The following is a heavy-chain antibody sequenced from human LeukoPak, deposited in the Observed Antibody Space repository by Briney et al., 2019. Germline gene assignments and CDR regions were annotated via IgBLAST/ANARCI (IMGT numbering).Heavy chain of an antibody. V-gene: IGHV3-7*03. Sequence: PGGSLRLSCVASGFTLSSHWMHWVRQAPGKGLEWVANIKQDESEIYYVDSVKGRFTISRDNSKNTLYLQVSSLRAEDTAMYYCANDGTGVHVWTPEAFDLWGPGTMVIVSS. J-gene: IGHJ3*01. CDR1: GFTLSSHW. CDR3: ANDGTGVHVWTPEAFDL. D-gene: IGHD1-1*01. CDR2: IKQDESEI.